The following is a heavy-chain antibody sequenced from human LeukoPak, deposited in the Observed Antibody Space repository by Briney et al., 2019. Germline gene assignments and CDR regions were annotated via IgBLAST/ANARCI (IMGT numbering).Heavy chain of an antibody. J-gene: IGHJ3*02. V-gene: IGHV3-74*01. CDR1: GFTFTSYW. CDR3: ARGGSGCFDI. Sequence: PGGSLRLSCAASGFTFTSYWMHWVRQAPGTGLVWISHVDSSGTTTSYVDSVKGRFTISRDNAKNTVHLQMNGLRVDDTAVYYCARGGSGCFDIWGQGTMVTVSS. CDR2: VDSSGTTT. D-gene: IGHD1-26*01.